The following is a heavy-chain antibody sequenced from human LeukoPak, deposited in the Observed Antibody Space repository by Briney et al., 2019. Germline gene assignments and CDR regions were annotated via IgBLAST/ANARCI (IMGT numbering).Heavy chain of an antibody. Sequence: GGSLRLSCAASGFTFSSYSMNWVRQAPGKGLEWISFISSSTTIYYADSVKGRFTISRDNAKNSLYLQMNSLRAEDTAVYYCAYGGRTYYFDYWGQGTLVTVSS. CDR2: ISSSTTI. J-gene: IGHJ4*02. CDR1: GFTFSSYS. V-gene: IGHV3-48*04. CDR3: AYGGRTYYFDY. D-gene: IGHD2-15*01.